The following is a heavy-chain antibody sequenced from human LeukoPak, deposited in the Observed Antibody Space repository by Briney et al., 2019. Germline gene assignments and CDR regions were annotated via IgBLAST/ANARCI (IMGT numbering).Heavy chain of an antibody. CDR2: ISWNSGSI. Sequence: PGGSLRLSCAASGFTFDDYAMHWVRQAPGKGLEWVSGISWNSGSIGYADSVKGRFTISRDNAKNSLYLQMNGLRAEDTALYYCAKDGGYGGNSGAFDIWGQGTMVTVSS. CDR3: AKDGGYGGNSGAFDI. V-gene: IGHV3-9*01. D-gene: IGHD4-23*01. CDR1: GFTFDDYA. J-gene: IGHJ3*02.